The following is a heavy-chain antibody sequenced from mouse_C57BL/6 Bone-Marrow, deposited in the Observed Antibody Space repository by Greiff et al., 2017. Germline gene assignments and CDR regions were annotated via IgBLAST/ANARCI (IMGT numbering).Heavy chain of an antibody. CDR3: ARIDWGNDFDY. Sequence: EVKLVESGGGLVKPGGSLKLSCAASGFTFSDYGMHWVRQAPEKGLEWVAYISSGSSTIYYADTVKGRFTISRDDAKNTLFLQMTSLRSEDTAMYYCARIDWGNDFDYWGQGTTLTVSS. D-gene: IGHD2-1*01. CDR1: GFTFSDYG. J-gene: IGHJ2*01. V-gene: IGHV5-17*01. CDR2: ISSGSSTI.